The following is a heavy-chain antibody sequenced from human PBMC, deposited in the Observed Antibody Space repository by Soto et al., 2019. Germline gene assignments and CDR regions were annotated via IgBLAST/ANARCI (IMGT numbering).Heavy chain of an antibody. V-gene: IGHV4-39*01. D-gene: IGHD3-10*01. CDR2: IYYSGST. CDR3: ARLMVRADQTHAFDI. Sequence: SETLSLTCTVSGGSISSSSYYWGWIRQSPGKGLEWIGSIYYSGSTYYNPSLKSRVTISVDTSKNQFSLKLSSVTAADTAVYYCARLMVRADQTHAFDIWGQGTMVTVSS. J-gene: IGHJ3*02. CDR1: GGSISSSSYY.